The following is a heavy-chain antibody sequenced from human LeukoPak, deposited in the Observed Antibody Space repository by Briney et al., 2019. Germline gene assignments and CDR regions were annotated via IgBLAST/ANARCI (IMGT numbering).Heavy chain of an antibody. J-gene: IGHJ6*02. CDR1: GFPFSSYA. CDR2: ISDSGGST. Sequence: GGSLRLSCSASGFPFSSYAMNWVRQAPGKGLEYVSAISDSGGSTYYADSVKGRFTISRDNSKNTLYLQMSRLRAEDPAVYFCVRGYSFGPYGMDVWGQGTTVTVSS. V-gene: IGHV3-64D*09. D-gene: IGHD2-15*01. CDR3: VRGYSFGPYGMDV.